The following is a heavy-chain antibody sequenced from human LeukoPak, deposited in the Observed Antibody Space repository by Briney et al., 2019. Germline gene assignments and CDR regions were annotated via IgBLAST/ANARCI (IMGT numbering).Heavy chain of an antibody. CDR1: GFTFSSYS. D-gene: IGHD6-19*01. CDR2: ISSSSSYI. V-gene: IGHV3-21*01. Sequence: GGSLRLSCAASGFTFSSYSMNWVRQAPGKGLEWVSSISSSSSYIYYADSVKGRFTISRDNAKNSLYLQMNSLRTEDTAVYYCARGYSSGWFPDWFDPWGQGTLVTVSS. CDR3: ARGYSSGWFPDWFDP. J-gene: IGHJ5*02.